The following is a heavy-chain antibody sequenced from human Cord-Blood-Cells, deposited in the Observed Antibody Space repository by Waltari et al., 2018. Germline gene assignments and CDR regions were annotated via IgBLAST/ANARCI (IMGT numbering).Heavy chain of an antibody. Sequence: QVQLVQSGAEVKKPGSSVKVSCKASGGTFSSYAISWVRQAPGQGLEWMGGINPSLGTANYAQKFQGRVTITADESTSTAYMELSSLRSEDTAVYYCARAFSGRNSNYYYYGMDVWGQGTTVTVSS. D-gene: IGHD3-10*01. CDR3: ARAFSGRNSNYYYYGMDV. CDR2: INPSLGTA. V-gene: IGHV1-69*12. CDR1: GGTFSSYA. J-gene: IGHJ6*02.